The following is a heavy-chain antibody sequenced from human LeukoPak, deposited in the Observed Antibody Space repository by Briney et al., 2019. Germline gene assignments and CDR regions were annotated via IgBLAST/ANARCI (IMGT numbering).Heavy chain of an antibody. CDR1: GFTFSSYW. CDR3: AKDYYGFDY. CDR2: ISTDASST. D-gene: IGHD3-10*01. V-gene: IGHV3-74*01. Sequence: GGSLRLSCAGSGFTFSSYWMHWVRQAPGKGLVWVSRISTDASSTTYADSVKGRFTISRDNSKNTLYLQMNSLRPEDTAVYYCAKDYYGFDYWGQGTLVTVSS. J-gene: IGHJ4*02.